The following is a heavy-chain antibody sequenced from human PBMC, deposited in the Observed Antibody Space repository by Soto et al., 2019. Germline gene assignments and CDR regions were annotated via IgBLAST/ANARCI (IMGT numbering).Heavy chain of an antibody. CDR2: ISAYNCNT. CDR1: GYTFTSYG. V-gene: IGHV1-18*01. CDR3: ARDEQVGDYLLLINYYYYGMDV. Sequence: ASVKVSCKASGYTFTSYGISWVRQAPGQGLERMGWISAYNCNTNYAQKLQGRVTMTTDTSTSTAYMELRSLRSDDTAVYYCARDEQVGDYLLLINYYYYGMDVWGQGTTVTVSS. D-gene: IGHD4-17*01. J-gene: IGHJ6*02.